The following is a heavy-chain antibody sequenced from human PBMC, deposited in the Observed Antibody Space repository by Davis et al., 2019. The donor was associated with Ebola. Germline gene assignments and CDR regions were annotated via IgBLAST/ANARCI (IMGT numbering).Heavy chain of an antibody. CDR3: AHLRVERDSSGYYPFDY. D-gene: IGHD3-22*01. CDR1: GFSLSTSGVG. CDR2: IYWNDDK. V-gene: IGHV2-5*01. Sequence: SGPTLVKPTQTLTLTFTFSGFSLSTSGVGVGWIRQPPGKALEWLALIYWNDDKRYSPSLKSRLTITKDTSKNQVVLTMTNMDPVDTATNYCAHLRVERDSSGYYPFDYWGQGTLVTVSS. J-gene: IGHJ4*02.